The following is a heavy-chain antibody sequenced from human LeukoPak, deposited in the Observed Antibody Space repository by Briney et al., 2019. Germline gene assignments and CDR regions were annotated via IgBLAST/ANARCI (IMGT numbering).Heavy chain of an antibody. CDR2: IYSGGTT. CDR1: GFTVSSNY. D-gene: IGHD4-17*01. Sequence: GGSLRLSCAASGFTVSSNYMSWVRQAPGKGLEWVSVIYSGGTTYYADSVKGRFTISRDNSNNTLYLQTNSLRADDTAVYYCARGPVTKFEIWGQGTILTVSS. V-gene: IGHV3-53*01. J-gene: IGHJ3*02. CDR3: ARGPVTKFEI.